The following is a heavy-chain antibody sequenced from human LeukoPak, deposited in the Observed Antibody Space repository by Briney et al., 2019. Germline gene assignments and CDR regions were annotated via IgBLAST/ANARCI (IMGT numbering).Heavy chain of an antibody. Sequence: GGSLRLSCTASGLTPSNFYMSWVRQAPGKGLEWVPAIYTSGHTVYTDSVKGRFIISKDNSNNTLFLQMNSLRAADTAIYYCARSGFWDAYSYYYMDVWGKGTTVTVSS. CDR3: ARSGFWDAYSYYYMDV. D-gene: IGHD3-16*01. J-gene: IGHJ6*03. CDR2: IYTSGHT. CDR1: GLTPSNFY. V-gene: IGHV3-53*01.